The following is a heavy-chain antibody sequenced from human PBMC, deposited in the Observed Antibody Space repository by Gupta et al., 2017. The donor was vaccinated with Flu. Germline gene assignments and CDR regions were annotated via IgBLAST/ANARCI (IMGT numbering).Heavy chain of an antibody. CDR2: INPNTGGT. D-gene: IGHD2-8*01. V-gene: IGHV1-2*06. CDR3: ARGDNTVLTVSEVDGWFDP. J-gene: IGHJ5*02. Sequence: QGLEWLGRINPNTGGTKYAQKFQGRVTMTRDTSINTAYMELIRLRSDDTAFYYCARGDNTVLTVSEVDGWFDPWGQGTLVTVSS.